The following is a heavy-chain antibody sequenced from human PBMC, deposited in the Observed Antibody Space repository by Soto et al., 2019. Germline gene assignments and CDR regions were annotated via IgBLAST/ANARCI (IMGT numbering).Heavy chain of an antibody. CDR3: ARQGHPGYYSD. Sequence: ASVKVSCKASGYTFTSYDINWVRQAPGQGLEWVGWINPTSEYTAHAQKFQGRVTLTREISKATAYMELSSLTSEDTAVYFCARQGHPGYYSDWGPGPQVTISS. CDR2: INPTSEYT. D-gene: IGHD4-4*01. V-gene: IGHV1-8*01. J-gene: IGHJ4*01. CDR1: GYTFTSYD.